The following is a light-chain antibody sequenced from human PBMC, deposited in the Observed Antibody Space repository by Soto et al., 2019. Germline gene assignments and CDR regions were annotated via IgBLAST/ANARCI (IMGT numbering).Light chain of an antibody. V-gene: IGKV3-11*01. CDR1: QSVSTY. CDR2: DAS. Sequence: EAVLPQSPATLSLSPAEKSPLSCRASQSVSTYLAWYQQKPGQAPRLLIYDASNRATGIPARFSGSGSATDFTLTISSLEPEDFAVYYCQQRSNWITFGQGTRLEIK. CDR3: QQRSNWIT. J-gene: IGKJ5*01.